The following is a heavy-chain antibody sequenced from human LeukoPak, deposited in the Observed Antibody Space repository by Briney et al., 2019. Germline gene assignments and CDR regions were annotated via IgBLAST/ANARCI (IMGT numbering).Heavy chain of an antibody. CDR3: AKRSCSSTSCYPYYYYMDV. V-gene: IGHV3-23*01. CDR1: GFTFSSYA. J-gene: IGHJ6*03. CDR2: ISGSGGST. D-gene: IGHD2-2*01. Sequence: GGSLRLSCAASGFTFSSYAMSWVRQAPGKGLEWVSAISGSGGSTYYADSVKGRFTISRDNSKNTLYLQMNSLRAEDTAVYYCAKRSCSSTSCYPYYYYMDVWGKGTTVTGSS.